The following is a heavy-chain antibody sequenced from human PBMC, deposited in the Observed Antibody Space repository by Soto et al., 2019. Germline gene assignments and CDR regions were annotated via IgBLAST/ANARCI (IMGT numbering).Heavy chain of an antibody. D-gene: IGHD6-19*01. V-gene: IGHV1-18*01. J-gene: IGHJ5*02. Sequence: GASVKVSCKASGYTFTSYGISWVRQAHGQGLEWMGWISTYNGNTNYAQKVQGRVTMTTDTSTSTAYMELRSLRSDDTAVYYCARDDFTGVAGRYNWFDPWGQGTLVTVSS. CDR3: ARDDFTGVAGRYNWFDP. CDR1: GYTFTSYG. CDR2: ISTYNGNT.